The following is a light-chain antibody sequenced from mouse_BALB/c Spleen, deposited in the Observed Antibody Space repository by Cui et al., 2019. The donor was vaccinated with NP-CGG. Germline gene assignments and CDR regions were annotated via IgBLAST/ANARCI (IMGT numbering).Light chain of an antibody. CDR1: TGAVTTRNY. V-gene: IGLV1*01. CDR2: GTN. J-gene: IGLJ1*01. CDR3: ALWYSNHWV. Sequence: QAVVTQESALTTSPGETVTLTCRSSTGAVTTRNYANWVQEKPDHLFTGLIGGTNNRPPGVPARFSGFLIGDKAALTITGAQTEDEAIYFCALWYSNHWVFGGGTKLTVL.